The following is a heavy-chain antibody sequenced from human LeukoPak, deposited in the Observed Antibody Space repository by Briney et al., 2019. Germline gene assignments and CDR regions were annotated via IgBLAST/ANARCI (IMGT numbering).Heavy chain of an antibody. J-gene: IGHJ4*02. Sequence: PGGSLRLSCAASGFTVSSNYMSWVRQAPGRGLEWVSVIYSGGSTYYADSVKGRFTISRDDSKNTLYLQMNSLRAEDTAVYYCAKDQTRLGRYCSGGSCGLDYWGQGTLVTVSS. D-gene: IGHD2-15*01. V-gene: IGHV3-66*01. CDR1: GFTVSSNY. CDR2: IYSGGST. CDR3: AKDQTRLGRYCSGGSCGLDY.